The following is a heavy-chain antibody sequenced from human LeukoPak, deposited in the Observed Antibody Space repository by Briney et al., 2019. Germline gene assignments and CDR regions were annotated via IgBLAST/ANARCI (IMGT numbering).Heavy chain of an antibody. CDR3: ARVWGYYDSSGYTFDY. V-gene: IGHV3-48*04. Sequence: PGGSLRLSCAASGFTFSSYGMNWVRQAPGKGLEWVSYISSSSSTIYYADSVKGRFTISRDNAKNSLYLQMNSLRAEDTAVYYCARVWGYYDSSGYTFDYWGQGTLVTVSS. D-gene: IGHD3-22*01. CDR1: GFTFSSYG. CDR2: ISSSSSTI. J-gene: IGHJ4*02.